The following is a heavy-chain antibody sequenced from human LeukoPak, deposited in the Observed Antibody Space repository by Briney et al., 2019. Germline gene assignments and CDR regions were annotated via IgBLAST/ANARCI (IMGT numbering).Heavy chain of an antibody. CDR2: IYHSGST. CDR3: ARDTYSSGRIGY. CDR1: GYSISSGYY. Sequence: PSETLSLTCTVSGYSISSGYYWGWIRQPPGKGLEWIGSIYHSGSTYYNPSLKSRVTISVDTSKNQFSLKLSSVTAADTAVYYCARDTYSSGRIGYWGQGTLVTVSS. J-gene: IGHJ4*02. D-gene: IGHD6-19*01. V-gene: IGHV4-38-2*02.